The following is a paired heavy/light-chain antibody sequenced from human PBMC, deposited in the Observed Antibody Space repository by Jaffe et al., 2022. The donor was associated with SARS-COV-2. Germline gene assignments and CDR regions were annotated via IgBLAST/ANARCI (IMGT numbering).Heavy chain of an antibody. CDR3: ARTSRRYNWNDEDY. V-gene: IGHV4-38-2*01. CDR2: IYHSAIT. J-gene: IGHJ4*02. D-gene: IGHD1-20*01. CDR1: GYSVSSDYF. Sequence: QVRLQESGPGLVRPSETLSLTCSVSGYSVSSDYFWGWVRQPPGKGLEWIGSIYHSAITYYNPSLKSRVTISADTSKNQFSLEMSSVTVADTAVYFCARTSRRYNWNDEDYWGPGTLVSVSP.
Light chain of an antibody. Sequence: QSGLTQPPSASGIPGQTVTISCSGSDSNIGTNTVNWYQHFPGTAPKLLIFMNNQRPSGVPDRFSGSKSGTSASLAISELQSEDEADYYCAAWDDRLSGFYVFGSGTRVTVL. CDR1: DSNIGTNT. J-gene: IGLJ1*01. V-gene: IGLV1-44*01. CDR3: AAWDDRLSGFYV. CDR2: MNN.